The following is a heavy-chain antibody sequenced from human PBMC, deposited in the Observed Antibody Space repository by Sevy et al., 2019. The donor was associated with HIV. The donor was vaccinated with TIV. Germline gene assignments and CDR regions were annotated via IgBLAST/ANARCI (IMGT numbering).Heavy chain of an antibody. CDR2: IDTLSGGT. CDR3: ARGFSGYDLFPSGFDY. Sequence: ASVKVSCKASGYTFTGYYMHWVRQTPGQGLEWVGWIDTLSGGTNYAQKFQGRATMTRDTSISTAYMEVTRLRADDPAVFYCARGFSGYDLFPSGFDYWGQGTLVTVSS. D-gene: IGHD5-12*01. J-gene: IGHJ4*02. CDR1: GYTFTGYY. V-gene: IGHV1-2*02.